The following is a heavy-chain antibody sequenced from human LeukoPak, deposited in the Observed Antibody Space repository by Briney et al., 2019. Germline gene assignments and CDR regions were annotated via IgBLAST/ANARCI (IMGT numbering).Heavy chain of an antibody. J-gene: IGHJ4*02. Sequence: QTGGSLRLSCAASGFTFSSYWMSWGRQAPGEGLEWVANIKQDGSEKYYVDSVRGRFTISRDNANTSLYLQMNSPRAEDTAVYYCARGQKKRYSDFWSGYSPPGHYWGQGTLVTVSS. CDR2: IKQDGSEK. V-gene: IGHV3-7*01. CDR1: GFTFSSYW. D-gene: IGHD3-3*01. CDR3: ARGQKKRYSDFWSGYSPPGHY.